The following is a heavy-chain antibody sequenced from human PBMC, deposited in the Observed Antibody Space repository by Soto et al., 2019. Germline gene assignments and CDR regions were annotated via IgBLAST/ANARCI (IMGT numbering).Heavy chain of an antibody. CDR1: GLGLRSL. CDR3: ARWGTTGGFDL. V-gene: IGHV3-30-3*01. Sequence: QVQLVESGGALAKPGAPWGLSVAVLGLGLRSLFCPWVRQAPGKGLEWVAFTSYDGNNKDYGDSVKGRFTVSRDNSQNTLHLQMDFLRPEDTALYYCARWGTTGGFDLWGQGTLVSVSS. CDR2: TSYDGNNK. D-gene: IGHD3-16*01. J-gene: IGHJ4*02.